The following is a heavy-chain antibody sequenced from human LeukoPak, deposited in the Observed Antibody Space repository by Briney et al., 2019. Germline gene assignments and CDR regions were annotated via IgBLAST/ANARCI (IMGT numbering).Heavy chain of an antibody. Sequence: GGSLRLSCVASGFSFNNYWMSWFRQAPGKGLEWVAFIRYDGSNKYYADSVKGRFTISRDNSKNTLYLQMNSLRAEDTAVYYCAKFPPTTVTTTGNAFDIWGQGTMVTVSS. J-gene: IGHJ3*02. V-gene: IGHV3-30*02. CDR3: AKFPPTTVTTTGNAFDI. CDR2: IRYDGSNK. D-gene: IGHD4-17*01. CDR1: GFSFNNYW.